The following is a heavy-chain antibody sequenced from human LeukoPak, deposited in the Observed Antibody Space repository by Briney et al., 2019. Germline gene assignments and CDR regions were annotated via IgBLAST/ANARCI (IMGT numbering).Heavy chain of an antibody. CDR1: GFTFSSYA. D-gene: IGHD6-13*01. CDR2: ISGSGGST. Sequence: PGGSLRLSCAAAGFTFSSYAMSWVRQAPGKGLEWVSAISGSGGSTYYADSVKGRFTISRDNSKNTLYLQMNSLRAEDTAVYYCAKDLIAAAGPGWFDPWGQGTLVTVSS. V-gene: IGHV3-23*01. CDR3: AKDLIAAAGPGWFDP. J-gene: IGHJ5*02.